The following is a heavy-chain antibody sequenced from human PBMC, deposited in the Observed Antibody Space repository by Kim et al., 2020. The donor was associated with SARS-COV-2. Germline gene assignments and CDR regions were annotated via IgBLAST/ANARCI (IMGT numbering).Heavy chain of an antibody. Sequence: GGSLRLSCAVSEFTVSGSSMTWVRQAPGKGLEWVSVIYSGGGTYYADSVKGRFTISRDNSQNTLSLQMNGLRAEDTAVYYCGGGPRTYNRFGFAYWGQGTLVTVSS. CDR2: IYSGGGT. V-gene: IGHV3-66*02. CDR1: EFTVSGSS. D-gene: IGHD2-15*01. J-gene: IGHJ4*02. CDR3: GGGPRTYNRFGFAY.